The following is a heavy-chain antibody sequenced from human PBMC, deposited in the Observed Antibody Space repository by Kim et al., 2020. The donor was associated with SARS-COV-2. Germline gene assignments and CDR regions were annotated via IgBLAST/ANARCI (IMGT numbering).Heavy chain of an antibody. CDR1: GFTFSSYS. V-gene: IGHV3-21*01. CDR2: ISSSSSYI. CDR3: ARDGRLDWNDPNAFDI. D-gene: IGHD1-1*01. J-gene: IGHJ3*02. Sequence: GGSLRLSCAASGFTFSSYSMNWVRQAPGKGLEWVSSISSSSSYIYYADSVKGRFTISRDNAKNSLYLQMNSLRAEDTAVYYCARDGRLDWNDPNAFDIWGQGTMVTVSS.